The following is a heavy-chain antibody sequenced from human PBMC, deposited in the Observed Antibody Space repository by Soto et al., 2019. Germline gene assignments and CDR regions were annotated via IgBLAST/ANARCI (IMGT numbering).Heavy chain of an antibody. J-gene: IGHJ4*02. CDR1: GSTRGDYA. CDR2: IRSKAYGGTK. D-gene: IGHD5-12*01. CDR3: TRDGYNFPPDY. Sequence: GSLRLSCTASGSTRGDYAMGCFRQAPGKGLEWVGLIRSKAYGGTKEYAASVKGRFTISRDDSKSIAYLQMNSLKTEDTAVYYCTRDGYNFPPDYWGQGTLGTVSS. V-gene: IGHV3-49*03.